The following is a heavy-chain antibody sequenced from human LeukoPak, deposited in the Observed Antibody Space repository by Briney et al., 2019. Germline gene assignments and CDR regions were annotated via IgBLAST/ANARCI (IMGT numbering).Heavy chain of an antibody. CDR2: FDPEDGET. CDR1: GYTFPSYF. CDR3: ATWGQLWPDAFDI. V-gene: IGHV1-24*01. D-gene: IGHD5-18*01. Sequence: ASVKVSCKASGYTFPSYFMHWVRQAPGKGLEWMGGFDPEDGETIYAQKFQGRVTMTEDTSTDTAYMELSSLRSEDTAVYYCATWGQLWPDAFDIWSQGTMVTVSS. J-gene: IGHJ3*02.